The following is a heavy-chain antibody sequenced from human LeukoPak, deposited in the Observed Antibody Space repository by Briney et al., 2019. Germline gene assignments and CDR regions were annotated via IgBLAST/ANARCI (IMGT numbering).Heavy chain of an antibody. D-gene: IGHD6-13*01. J-gene: IGHJ4*02. V-gene: IGHV1-46*01. CDR1: GYTFTSYY. Sequence: AASVQASCKASGYTFTSYYMHWLRQAPGQGLGWMGIINPSSGGTSYAQKFQGRVTMTRDTSTSTVYMELSSLRSEDTAVYYCARSSSWEEYWGQGTLVTVSS. CDR3: ARSSSWEEY. CDR2: INPSSGGT.